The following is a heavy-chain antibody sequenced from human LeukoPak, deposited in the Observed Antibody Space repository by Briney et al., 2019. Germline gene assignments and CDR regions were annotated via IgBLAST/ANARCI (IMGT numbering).Heavy chain of an antibody. CDR2: IWYDGSNK. Sequence: PGGSLRLSCAASGFTFSSYGMHWVRQAPGKGLEWVAVIWYDGSNKYYADSVKGRFTISRDNSKNTLYLQMNSLRAEDTAVYYCARDFDGAFWSGYPDYWGQGTLVTVSS. CDR1: GFTFSSYG. CDR3: ARDFDGAFWSGYPDY. J-gene: IGHJ4*02. D-gene: IGHD3-3*01. V-gene: IGHV3-33*01.